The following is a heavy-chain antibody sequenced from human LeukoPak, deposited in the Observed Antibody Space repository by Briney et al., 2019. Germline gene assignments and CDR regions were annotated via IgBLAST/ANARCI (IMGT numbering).Heavy chain of an antibody. J-gene: IGHJ6*03. CDR3: ARDPDIGIMDV. Sequence: GGSLRLSCAASGFTFSTYNMNWVRQAPGKGLEWVSSISSSSSYIYYADSVKGRFTISRDNAKNSLYLQMNSLRAEDTAVYYCARDPDIGIMDVWGKGTTVTVSS. CDR1: GFTFSTYN. V-gene: IGHV3-21*01. CDR2: ISSSSSYI. D-gene: IGHD5-12*01.